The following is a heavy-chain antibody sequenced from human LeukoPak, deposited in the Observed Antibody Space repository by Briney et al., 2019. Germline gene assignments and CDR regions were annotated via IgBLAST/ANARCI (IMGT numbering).Heavy chain of an antibody. Sequence: PSETLSLTCAVYGGSFSGYYWSWIRQPPGKGLEWIGEINHSGSTNYNPSLKSRVTISVDTSKNQFSLELSSVTAADTAVYYCARDTYYGSGSRDAFDIWGQGTMVTVSS. CDR1: GGSFSGYY. V-gene: IGHV4-34*01. D-gene: IGHD3-10*01. J-gene: IGHJ3*02. CDR2: INHSGST. CDR3: ARDTYYGSGSRDAFDI.